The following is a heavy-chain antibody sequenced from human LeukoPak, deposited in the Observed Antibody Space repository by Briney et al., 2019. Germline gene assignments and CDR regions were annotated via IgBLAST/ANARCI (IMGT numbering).Heavy chain of an antibody. CDR3: AKGKWLTESPLDY. CDR2: ISWSGDDI. J-gene: IGHJ4*02. Sequence: GWSLRLSCAVSGFTFDDYAMHWVRQAPGKGLEWVSGISWSGDDIGYADSVKGRFTISRDNAKNFLYLQMNSLRAEDTALYYCAKGKWLTESPLDYWGQGTLVTVSS. CDR1: GFTFDDYA. V-gene: IGHV3-9*01. D-gene: IGHD3-22*01.